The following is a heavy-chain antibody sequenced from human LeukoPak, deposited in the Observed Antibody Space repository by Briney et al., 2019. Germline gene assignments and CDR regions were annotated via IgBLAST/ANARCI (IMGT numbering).Heavy chain of an antibody. J-gene: IGHJ4*02. CDR3: ARDPILRSFDY. CDR2: ISSSSGYI. CDR1: GFTFSSYS. V-gene: IGHV3-21*01. Sequence: PGGSLRLSCAASGFTFSSYSMNWVRQAPGKGLEWVSSISSSSGYIYYADSVKGRFTISRDNAKNSLYLQMNSLRAEDKAVYYCARDPILRSFDYWGQGTLVTVSS.